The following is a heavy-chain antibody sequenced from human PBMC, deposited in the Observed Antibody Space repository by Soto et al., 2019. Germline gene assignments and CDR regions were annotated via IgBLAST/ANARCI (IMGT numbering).Heavy chain of an antibody. V-gene: IGHV1-69*13. CDR1: GGTFSSYA. Sequence: SVKVSCKASGGTFSSYAISWVRQAPGQGLEWMGGIIPIFGTANYAQKFQGRVTITADESTSTAYMELSSLRSEDTAVYYCARAEEKYQLLDDAFDIWGQGTMVTVSS. J-gene: IGHJ3*02. CDR2: IIPIFGTA. D-gene: IGHD2-2*01. CDR3: ARAEEKYQLLDDAFDI.